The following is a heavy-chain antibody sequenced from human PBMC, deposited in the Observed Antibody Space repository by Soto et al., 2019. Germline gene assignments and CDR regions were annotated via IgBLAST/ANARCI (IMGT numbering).Heavy chain of an antibody. CDR2: IYYSGST. Sequence: SETLSLTCTVSGGSISSGGYYWSWIRQHPGKGLEWIGYIYYSGSTYYNPSLKSRVTISVDTSKNQFSLKLSSVTAADTAVYYCARRRITMVRGVIIGYFDYWGQGTLVTVS. V-gene: IGHV4-31*03. CDR1: GGSISSGGYY. CDR3: ARRRITMVRGVIIGYFDY. J-gene: IGHJ4*02. D-gene: IGHD3-10*01.